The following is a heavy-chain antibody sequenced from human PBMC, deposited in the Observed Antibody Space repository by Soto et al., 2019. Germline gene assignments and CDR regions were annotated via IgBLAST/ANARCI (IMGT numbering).Heavy chain of an antibody. Sequence: SETLSLTCTVSGGSISNYYWSWIRQPAGKGLEWIGRIYTSGSTNYNPSLKSRVTMSVDTSKNQFSLKLSSVTAADTAVYYCAGGYCSGGSCPFDYWGQGTLVTVSS. V-gene: IGHV4-4*07. CDR1: GGSISNYY. D-gene: IGHD2-15*01. CDR2: IYTSGST. J-gene: IGHJ4*02. CDR3: AGGYCSGGSCPFDY.